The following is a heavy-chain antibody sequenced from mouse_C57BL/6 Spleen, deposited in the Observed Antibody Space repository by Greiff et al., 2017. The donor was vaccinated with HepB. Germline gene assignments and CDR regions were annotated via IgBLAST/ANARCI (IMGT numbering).Heavy chain of an antibody. CDR1: GYSITSGYY. Sequence: EVQLQQSGPGLVKPSQSLSLTCSVTGYSITSGYYWNWIRQFPGNKLEWMGYISYDGSNNYNPSLKNRISITRDTSKNQFFLKLNSVTTEDTATYYCAREDYYDYGRVFAYWGQGTLVTVSA. V-gene: IGHV3-6*01. D-gene: IGHD2-4*01. CDR2: ISYDGSN. CDR3: AREDYYDYGRVFAY. J-gene: IGHJ3*01.